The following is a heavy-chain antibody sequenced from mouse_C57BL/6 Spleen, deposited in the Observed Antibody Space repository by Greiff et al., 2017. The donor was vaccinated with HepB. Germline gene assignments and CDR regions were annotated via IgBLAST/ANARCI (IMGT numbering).Heavy chain of an antibody. V-gene: IGHV14-1*01. CDR1: GFNIKDYY. CDR3: TTYGSSLFAY. J-gene: IGHJ3*01. CDR2: FDPEDGDT. Sequence: VQLQQSGAELVRPGASVKLSCTASGFNIKDYYMHWVNQRPEQGLEWIGRFDPEDGDTEYAPKFQGKATMTADTSSNTAYLQLSSLTSEDTAVYYCTTYGSSLFAYWGQGTLVTVSA. D-gene: IGHD1-1*01.